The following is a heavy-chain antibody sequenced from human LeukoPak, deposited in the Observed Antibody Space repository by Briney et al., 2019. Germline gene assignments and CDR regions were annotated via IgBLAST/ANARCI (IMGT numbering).Heavy chain of an antibody. V-gene: IGHV4-59*01. CDR3: ASAWLVDAFDI. Sequence: SETLSLTCTVSGGSISSYYWSWIRQPPGKGLEWIGYIYYSGSTNYNPSLKSRVTISVDTSKNQFSLKLSSVTAADTAVYYYASAWLVDAFDIWGQGTMVTVSS. J-gene: IGHJ3*02. CDR1: GGSISSYY. D-gene: IGHD6-19*01. CDR2: IYYSGST.